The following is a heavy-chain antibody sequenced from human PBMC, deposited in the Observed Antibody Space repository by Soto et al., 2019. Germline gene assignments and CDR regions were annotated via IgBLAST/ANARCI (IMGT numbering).Heavy chain of an antibody. CDR3: ARESRYYGSGVFDP. D-gene: IGHD3-10*01. V-gene: IGHV1-18*01. J-gene: IGHJ5*02. Sequence: ASVKVSCKASGYTFTSYGISWVRQAPGQGLEWMGWISAYNGNTNYAQKLQGRVTMTTDTSTSTAYMELRSLRSDDTAVYYCARESRYYGSGVFDPWGQGTLVTVSS. CDR1: GYTFTSYG. CDR2: ISAYNGNT.